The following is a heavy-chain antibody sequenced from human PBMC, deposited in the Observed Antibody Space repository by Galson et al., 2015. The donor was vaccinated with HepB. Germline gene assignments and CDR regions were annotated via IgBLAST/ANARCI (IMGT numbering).Heavy chain of an antibody. V-gene: IGHV3-15*01. CDR3: TTDYNWNLRRYYYYYGMDV. D-gene: IGHD1-7*01. CDR1: GFTFSNAW. CDR2: IKSKTDGGTT. J-gene: IGHJ6*02. Sequence: SLRLSCAASGFTFSNAWMSWVRQAPGKGLEWVGRIKSKTDGGTTDYAAPVKGRFTISRDDSKNTLYLQMNSLKTEDTAVYYCTTDYNWNLRRYYYYYGMDVWGQGTTVTVSS.